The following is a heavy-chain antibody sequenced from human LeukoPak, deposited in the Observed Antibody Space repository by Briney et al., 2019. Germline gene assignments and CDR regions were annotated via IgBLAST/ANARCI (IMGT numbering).Heavy chain of an antibody. Sequence: GGSLRLSCAASGFTFSNYAMNWVRQAPGKGLEWVSGISESGGNTFYADSVKGRFTISRDNSKNTLFLQMNCLRAEDTAVYYCAVSPPIERVWHYFNYWGQGTLVTVSA. D-gene: IGHD2-15*01. J-gene: IGHJ4*02. V-gene: IGHV3-23*01. CDR3: AVSPPIERVWHYFNY. CDR2: ISESGGNT. CDR1: GFTFSNYA.